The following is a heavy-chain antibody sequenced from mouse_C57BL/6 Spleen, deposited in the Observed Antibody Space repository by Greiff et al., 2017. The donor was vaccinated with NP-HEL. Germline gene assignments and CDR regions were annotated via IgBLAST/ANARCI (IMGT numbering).Heavy chain of an antibody. CDR3: TIGTLGYFDV. CDR2: IDPETGGT. Sequence: VQLQQSGAELVRPGASVTLSCKASGYTFTDYEMHWVKQTPVHGLEWIGAIDPETGGTAYNQKFKGKAILTADKSSSTAYMELRSLTSEDSAVYYCTIGTLGYFDVWGTGTTVTVSS. D-gene: IGHD4-1*01. CDR1: GYTFTDYE. J-gene: IGHJ1*03. V-gene: IGHV1-15*01.